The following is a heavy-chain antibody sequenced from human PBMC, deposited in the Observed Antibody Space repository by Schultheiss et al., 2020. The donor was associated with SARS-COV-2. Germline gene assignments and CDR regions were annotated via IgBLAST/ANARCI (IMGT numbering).Heavy chain of an antibody. D-gene: IGHD6-13*01. V-gene: IGHV4-59*12. CDR2: IYYSGST. J-gene: IGHJ4*02. Sequence: SETLSLTCAVYGGSFSGYYWSWIRQPPGKGLEWIGYIYYSGSTNYNPSLKSRVTMSVDTSKNQFSLKLSSVTAADTAVYYCASGGDLVRVDYWGQGTLVTVSS. CDR3: ASGGDLVRVDY. CDR1: GGSFSGYY.